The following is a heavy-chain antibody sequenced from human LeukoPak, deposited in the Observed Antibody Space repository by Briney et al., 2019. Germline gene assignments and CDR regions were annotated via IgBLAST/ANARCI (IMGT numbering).Heavy chain of an antibody. D-gene: IGHD1-14*01. CDR2: INPNSGAT. Sequence: ASVTVSCTASGYTFTGYHMHWVRQAPGQGHEWMAWINPNSGATDYAQKFQGRVTMTRDTSTSTAYMELSRLRSDDTAVYYCARLNGNHFDYWGQGTLVTVSS. V-gene: IGHV1-2*02. J-gene: IGHJ4*02. CDR1: GYTFTGYH. CDR3: ARLNGNHFDY.